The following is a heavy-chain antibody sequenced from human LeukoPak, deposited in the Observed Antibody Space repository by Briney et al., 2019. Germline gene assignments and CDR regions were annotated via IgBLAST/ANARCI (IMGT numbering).Heavy chain of an antibody. D-gene: IGHD2-2*01. Sequence: ASLRVSCKASGNSFNNYGISWVRQVPGQGLEWMAWISAYDGETRCEQNLQGRVTMTTDTSTTTAYMELTSLTTDDTAIYYCARVPSSAHQMFSSDYWGQGTLVTVSS. CDR3: ARVPSSAHQMFSSDY. CDR1: GNSFNNYG. CDR2: ISAYDGET. V-gene: IGHV1-18*01. J-gene: IGHJ4*02.